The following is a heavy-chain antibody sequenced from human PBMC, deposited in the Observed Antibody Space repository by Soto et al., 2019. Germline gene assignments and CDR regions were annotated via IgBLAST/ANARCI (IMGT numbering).Heavy chain of an antibody. D-gene: IGHD2-2*01. J-gene: IGHJ5*02. CDR2: IYYSGST. V-gene: IGHV4-30-4*01. CDR3: ARSIRGVVVVAAAVPRGEIAADVANWFDP. Sequence: SETLSLTCTVSGGSISSGDYYWSWIRQPPGKGLEWIGYIYYSGSTYYNPSLKSRVTISVDTSKNQFSLKLNSVTAADTAVYYFARSIRGVVVVAAAVPRGEIAADVANWFDPWGQGTLVTVSS. CDR1: GGSISSGDYY.